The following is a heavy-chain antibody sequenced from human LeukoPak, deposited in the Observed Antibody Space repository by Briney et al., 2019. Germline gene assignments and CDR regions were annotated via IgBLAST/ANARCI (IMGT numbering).Heavy chain of an antibody. CDR2: ISGSGGST. D-gene: IGHD2-2*01. J-gene: IGHJ4*02. CDR3: AAQLAPWGQFDY. CDR1: GLTFNNYA. V-gene: IGHV3-23*01. Sequence: GGSLRLSCAVSGLTFNNYAMSWVRQAPGKGLEWVSAISGSGGSTYYADSVKGRFTISRDNSKNTLYLQMNSLRAEDTAVYYCAAQLAPWGQFDYWGQGTLVTVSS.